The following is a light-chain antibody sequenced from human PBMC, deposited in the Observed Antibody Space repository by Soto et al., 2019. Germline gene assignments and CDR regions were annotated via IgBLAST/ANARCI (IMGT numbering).Light chain of an antibody. J-gene: IGKJ2*01. V-gene: IGKV3-20*01. CDR3: QQYGSSHMYT. CDR2: GAS. CDR1: QSLSGNY. Sequence: EIVLTQSPGTLSLSPGERATLSCRASQSLSGNYLAWYQQKPGQPPRLLLYGASTRATGIPDRFSGSGSGTYFPLTISRLEPEDFAVYNRQQYGSSHMYTFGQGTKLQIK.